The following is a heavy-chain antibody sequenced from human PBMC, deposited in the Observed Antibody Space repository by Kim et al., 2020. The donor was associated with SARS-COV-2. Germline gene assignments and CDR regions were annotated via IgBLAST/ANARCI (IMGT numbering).Heavy chain of an antibody. D-gene: IGHD6-19*01. Sequence: GGSLRLSCAASGFTFSTHWMYWVRQAPGKGLVWVSRINSDGSTTDYADSVRGRFTISRDNAKNTLDLQMNSLRVEDTAVYYCGRGGTSGFYCGQGTLVTV. CDR3: GRGGTSGFY. CDR2: INSDGSTT. CDR1: GFTFSTHW. V-gene: IGHV3-74*01. J-gene: IGHJ4*02.